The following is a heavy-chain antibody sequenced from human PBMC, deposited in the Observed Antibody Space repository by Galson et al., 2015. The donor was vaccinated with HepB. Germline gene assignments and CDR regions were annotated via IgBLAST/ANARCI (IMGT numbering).Heavy chain of an antibody. CDR1: GFTFSSYW. V-gene: IGHV3-7*03. D-gene: IGHD2-2*01. CDR3: ARGTLGYCSSTSCHDAFDI. Sequence: SLRLSCAASGFTFSSYWMSWVRQAPGKGLEWVANIKQDGSEKYYVDSVKGRFTISRDNAKNSLYLQMNSLRAEDTAVYYCARGTLGYCSSTSCHDAFDIWGQGTMVTVSS. J-gene: IGHJ3*02. CDR2: IKQDGSEK.